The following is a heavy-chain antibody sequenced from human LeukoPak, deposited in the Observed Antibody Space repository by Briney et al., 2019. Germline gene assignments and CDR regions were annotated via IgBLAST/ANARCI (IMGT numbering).Heavy chain of an antibody. J-gene: IGHJ6*02. CDR1: GFIVSSNY. Sequence: QTGGSLRLSCAASGFIVSSNYMSWVRQAPGKGLEWVSVIYSGGSTYYADSVKGRFTISRHNSKNTLYLQMNSLRAEDTAVYYCARAFGGFIYYYGMDVWGHGTTVTVSS. CDR3: ARAFGGFIYYYGMDV. V-gene: IGHV3-53*04. CDR2: IYSGGST. D-gene: IGHD3-16*01.